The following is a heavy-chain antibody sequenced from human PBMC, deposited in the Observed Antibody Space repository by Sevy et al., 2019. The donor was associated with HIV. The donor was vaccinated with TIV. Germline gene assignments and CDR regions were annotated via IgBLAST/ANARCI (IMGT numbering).Heavy chain of an antibody. CDR3: ARMGDYFDTSGYYPLKY. J-gene: IGHJ4*02. CDR1: GYTFTEYY. CDR2: INPQTGGT. Sequence: ASVNVSCKASGYTFTEYYVHWLRQAPGQGLEWMGWINPQTGGTYFAKKFQDRVTLTTATSINAVYMELSGLKFDDTAVFYCARMGDYFDTSGYYPLKYWGLGTLVTVSS. D-gene: IGHD3-22*01. V-gene: IGHV1-2*02.